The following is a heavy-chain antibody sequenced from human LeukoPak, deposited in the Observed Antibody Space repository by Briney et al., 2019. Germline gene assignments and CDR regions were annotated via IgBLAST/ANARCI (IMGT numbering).Heavy chain of an antibody. Sequence: GGSLRLSCAASGFTFSSYWMSWVRQAPGKGLEWVSSISGSGDNRNYADSVKGRFTISRDNSKSTLYLEMNSLRAEDTAIYYCAKNPLVSGTIYFDSWGQGTLLTVSS. CDR3: AKNPLVSGTIYFDS. J-gene: IGHJ4*02. D-gene: IGHD6-19*01. V-gene: IGHV3-23*01. CDR2: ISGSGDNR. CDR1: GFTFSSYW.